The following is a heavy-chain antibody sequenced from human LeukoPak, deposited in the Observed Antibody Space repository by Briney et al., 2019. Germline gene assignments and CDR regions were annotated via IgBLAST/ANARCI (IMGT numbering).Heavy chain of an antibody. CDR3: ARWSRVYSSSFTFDY. J-gene: IGHJ4*02. V-gene: IGHV3-21*01. D-gene: IGHD6-6*01. CDR1: GFTFSSYS. Sequence: GGSLRLSCAASGFTFSSYSMNWVRQAPGKGLEWVSSISSSSSYIYYADSVKGRFTISRDNAKNSLYLQMNSLRAEDTAVYYCARWSRVYSSSFTFDYWGQGTLVTVSS. CDR2: ISSSSSYI.